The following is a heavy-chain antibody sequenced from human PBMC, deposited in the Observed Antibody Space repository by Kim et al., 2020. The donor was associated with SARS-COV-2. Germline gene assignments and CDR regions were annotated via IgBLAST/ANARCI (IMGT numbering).Heavy chain of an antibody. Sequence: GGSLRLSCAASGFTFSSYDMTWVRQAPGKGLEWVSAIRSGGANTNYADSVKGRFTISRDNSKNTLYLQMNSLRAEDSAVYYCAKIGVSAYYFDYWGQGTLVTVSS. CDR1: GFTFSSYD. J-gene: IGHJ4*02. V-gene: IGHV3-23*01. CDR3: AKIGVSAYYFDY. D-gene: IGHD2-8*01. CDR2: IRSGGANT.